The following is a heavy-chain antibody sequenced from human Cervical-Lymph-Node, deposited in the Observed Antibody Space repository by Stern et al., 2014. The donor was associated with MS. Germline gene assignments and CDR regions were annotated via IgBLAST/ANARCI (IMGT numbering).Heavy chain of an antibody. Sequence: QVQLVQSGAEVKKPGSSVKVSCKASGGTFSSYAISWVRQAPGQGLEWMGGNIPIFGNANYAQKVQGRVTITADESTSTAYMELSSLRSEDTAVYYCARVGGYCSSPSCYADYWGQGTLVTVSS. CDR1: GGTFSSYA. J-gene: IGHJ4*02. CDR2: NIPIFGNA. V-gene: IGHV1-69*01. D-gene: IGHD2-2*01. CDR3: ARVGGYCSSPSCYADY.